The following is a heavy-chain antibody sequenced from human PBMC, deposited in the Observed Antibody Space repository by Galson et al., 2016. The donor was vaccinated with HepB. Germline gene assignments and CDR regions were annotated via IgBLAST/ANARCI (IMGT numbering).Heavy chain of an antibody. Sequence: SLRLSCAASGFSFNNSGMHWVRQVPGKGLEWLAVISYDGVREEYADSVRARFTISRGNSRYTLHLQMNSLRTEDTAVYFCASGIVGSANRDYWGQGTMVTVSS. CDR3: ASGIVGSANRDY. D-gene: IGHD1-26*01. V-gene: IGHV3-30*03. CDR2: ISYDGVRE. CDR1: GFSFNNSG. J-gene: IGHJ4*02.